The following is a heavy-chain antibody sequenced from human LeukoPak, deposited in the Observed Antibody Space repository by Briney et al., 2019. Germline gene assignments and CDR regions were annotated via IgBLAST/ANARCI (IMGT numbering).Heavy chain of an antibody. J-gene: IGHJ5*02. V-gene: IGHV1-18*01. CDR1: GYTFTNYG. CDR2: ISAYNNNT. Sequence: GASVKVSCKASGYTFTNYGISWVRQAPGQGLEWMGWISAYNNNTNYAQKLQGRVTMTTDTSTSTAYMELSSLRSEDTAVYYCARDALASNNWFDPWGQGTLVTVSS. D-gene: IGHD5-24*01. CDR3: ARDALASNNWFDP.